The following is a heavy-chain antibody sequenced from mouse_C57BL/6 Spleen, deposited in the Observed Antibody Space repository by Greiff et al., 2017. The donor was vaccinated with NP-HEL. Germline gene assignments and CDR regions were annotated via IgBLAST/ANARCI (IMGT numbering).Heavy chain of an antibody. V-gene: IGHV1-50*01. Sequence: QVHVKQPGAELVKPGASVKLSCKASGYTFTSYWMQWVKQRPGQGLEWIGEIDPSDSYTTYNQKFKGKATLTVDTSSSTAYMQLSSLTSEDSAVYYCARKGPIYYGYDGHYFDYWGQGTTLTVSS. J-gene: IGHJ2*01. CDR2: IDPSDSYT. D-gene: IGHD2-2*01. CDR1: GYTFTSYW. CDR3: ARKGPIYYGYDGHYFDY.